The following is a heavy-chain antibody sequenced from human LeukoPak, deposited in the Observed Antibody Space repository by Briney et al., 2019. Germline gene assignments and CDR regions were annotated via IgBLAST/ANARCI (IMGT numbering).Heavy chain of an antibody. V-gene: IGHV3-23*01. J-gene: IGHJ4*02. CDR2: ISGSGGST. Sequence: QPGGSLRLSCAASGFPFSSYAMSWVRQAPGKGLEWVSAISGSGGSTYYADSVKGRFTISRDNSKNTLYLQMNSLRAEDTAVYYCAKGDFWSGYYPMHFDYWGQGTLVTVSS. D-gene: IGHD3-3*01. CDR3: AKGDFWSGYYPMHFDY. CDR1: GFPFSSYA.